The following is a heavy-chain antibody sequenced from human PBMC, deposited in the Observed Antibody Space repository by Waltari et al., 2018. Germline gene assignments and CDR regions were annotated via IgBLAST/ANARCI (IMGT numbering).Heavy chain of an antibody. CDR3: ARSEGGGSGAQY. CDR2: FIPIFGTA. CDR1: GGTFSSYA. Sequence: QVQLVQSGAEVKKPGSSVKVSCKASGGTFSSYAISWVRQAPGQGLEWMGRFIPIFGTANYAQKFHGRGTITADKATSTAYMERSSLRSEDTAMYYGARSEGGGSGAQYWGQGTLVTVSS. J-gene: IGHJ4*02. V-gene: IGHV1-69*13. D-gene: IGHD3-10*01.